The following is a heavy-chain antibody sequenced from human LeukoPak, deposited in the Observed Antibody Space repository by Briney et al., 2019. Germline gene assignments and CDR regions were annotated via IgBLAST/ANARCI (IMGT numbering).Heavy chain of an antibody. D-gene: IGHD2-2*01. CDR1: GGSISGYY. Sequence: SETLSLTCTVSGGSISGYYWSWIRQPPGKGLEWIGYIYYSGRTNYSPSLESRVTISVDTSRSRFSLQLSSVTAADTAVYYCARTYCSSTSCYLFHFDYWGQGILVTVSS. J-gene: IGHJ4*02. V-gene: IGHV4-59*01. CDR2: IYYSGRT. CDR3: ARTYCSSTSCYLFHFDY.